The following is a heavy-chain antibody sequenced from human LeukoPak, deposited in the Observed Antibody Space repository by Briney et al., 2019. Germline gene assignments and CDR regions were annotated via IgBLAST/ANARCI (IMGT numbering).Heavy chain of an antibody. V-gene: IGHV3-48*01. J-gene: IGHJ4*02. CDR2: IRSSGAMI. D-gene: IGHD1-26*01. CDR1: GFSFSSYS. CDR3: ARDSGSYLGFDY. Sequence: GGSLRLSCETSGFSFSSYSMNWVRQAPGKGLEWVSYIRSSGAMIYYADSVKGRFTISRDNAKKSVYLQMNSLRAEDTAVYYCARDSGSYLGFDYWGQGTLVTVSS.